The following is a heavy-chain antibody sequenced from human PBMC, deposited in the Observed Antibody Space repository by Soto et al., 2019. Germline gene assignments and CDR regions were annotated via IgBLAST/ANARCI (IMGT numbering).Heavy chain of an antibody. CDR2: ISAYNGNT. Sequence: QVPLVQSGAEVKKPGASVKVSCKASGYTFTSYGISWVRQAPGQGLEWMGWISAYNGNTNYAQKLQGRVTMTTDTSTSTAYMELRSLGSDDTAVYYCARAGSTPRSGYYYLYYYYGMDVWGQGTTVTVSS. CDR1: GYTFTSYG. D-gene: IGHD3-22*01. J-gene: IGHJ6*02. CDR3: ARAGSTPRSGYYYLYYYYGMDV. V-gene: IGHV1-18*01.